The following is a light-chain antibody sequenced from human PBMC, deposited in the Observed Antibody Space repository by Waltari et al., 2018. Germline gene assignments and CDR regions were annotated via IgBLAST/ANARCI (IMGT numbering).Light chain of an antibody. V-gene: IGLV1-44*01. J-gene: IGLJ2*01. CDR3: AAWDDSLNGVV. CDR1: SSTLGSNT. Sequence: QSVLTQPPSASGTPGPRVTISCSGSSSTLGSNTVNWYQQLPGTAPQPLIFGNNQRPSGGPDRFYGSKSGTAAALAISGLQSEDEADYYCAAWDDSLNGVVFGGGTKLTVL. CDR2: GNN.